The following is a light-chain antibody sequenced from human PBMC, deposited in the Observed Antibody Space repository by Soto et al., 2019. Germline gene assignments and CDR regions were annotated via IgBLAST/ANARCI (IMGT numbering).Light chain of an antibody. CDR2: GAS. V-gene: IGKV3-15*01. Sequence: EIVMTQSPATLSVSPGERATLSCRASQSVSSNLAWYQQKPGQAPRLLIYGASTMATGIPARFSGSGSGTEFTLTISSLQAEDFAVYYCQHGYTFGQGTKLEIK. CDR3: QHGYT. CDR1: QSVSSN. J-gene: IGKJ2*01.